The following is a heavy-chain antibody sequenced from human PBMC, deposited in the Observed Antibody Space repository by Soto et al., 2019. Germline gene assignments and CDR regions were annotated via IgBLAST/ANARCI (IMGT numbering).Heavy chain of an antibody. CDR3: ARARDVIAAADV. CDR1: GGSFSGYD. CDR2: INHSGST. D-gene: IGHD6-13*01. Sequence: SETLSLTCAVYGGSFSGYDWSWIRQPPGKGLEWIGEINHSGSTNYNPSLKSRVTISVDTSKNQFSLKLSSVTAADTAVYYCARARDVIAAADVWGQGTLVTVSS. J-gene: IGHJ4*02. V-gene: IGHV4-34*01.